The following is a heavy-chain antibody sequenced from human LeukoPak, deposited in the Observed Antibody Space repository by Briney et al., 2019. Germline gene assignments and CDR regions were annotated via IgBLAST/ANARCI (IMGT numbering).Heavy chain of an antibody. Sequence: ASVKVSCKASGYTFTGYYMRWVRQAPGQGLEWMGWINPNSGGTNYAQKFQGRVTMTRDTSISTAYMELSRLRSDDTAVYYCAVLRMTTVVQVDYWGQGTLVTVSS. CDR2: INPNSGGT. D-gene: IGHD4-23*01. J-gene: IGHJ4*02. CDR3: AVLRMTTVVQVDY. CDR1: GYTFTGYY. V-gene: IGHV1-2*02.